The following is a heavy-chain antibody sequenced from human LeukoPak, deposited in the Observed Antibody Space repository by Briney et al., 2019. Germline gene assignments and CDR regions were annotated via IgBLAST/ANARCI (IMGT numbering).Heavy chain of an antibody. D-gene: IGHD1-1*01. V-gene: IGHV3-13*01. CDR1: GFTFSDYD. Sequence: GGSLRLSCAASGFTFSDYDMHWVRQATGKGLEWVSAIGTAGDAYYTGSVRGRFTISRENAKNSLYLQMNSLRAGDTAVYYCARVAKERVGGVYYFDYWGQGTLVTVSS. CDR3: ARVAKERVGGVYYFDY. J-gene: IGHJ4*02. CDR2: IGTAGDA.